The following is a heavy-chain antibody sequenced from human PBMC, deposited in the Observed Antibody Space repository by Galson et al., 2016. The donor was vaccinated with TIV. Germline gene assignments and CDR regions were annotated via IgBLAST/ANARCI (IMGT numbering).Heavy chain of an antibody. Sequence: SVKVSCKASGGSFSSYVFNWVRQTPGQGLEWMGNIIPLFGSANYAQKFQGRVTITADESPSTASMELSRLRSSDPAIWYCSTDRNTAMDTYYYYYGVDVWGQGTTVTVSS. CDR2: IIPLFGSA. D-gene: IGHD5-18*01. CDR3: STDRNTAMDTYYYYYGVDV. CDR1: GGSFSSYV. J-gene: IGHJ6*02. V-gene: IGHV1-69*13.